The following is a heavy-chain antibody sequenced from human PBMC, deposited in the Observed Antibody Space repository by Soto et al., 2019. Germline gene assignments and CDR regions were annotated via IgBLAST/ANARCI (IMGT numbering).Heavy chain of an antibody. J-gene: IGHJ4*02. D-gene: IGHD3-3*01. CDR2: IDNSGST. Sequence: SETLSLTCTVSGGSISNYFCNRIRQPAGKGLEWIGRIDNSGSTNYSPSLKSRITMSADTSRNQFSLKLNSVTAADTAVYYCARGGQDFWSGPFDYWGQGARVTVSS. V-gene: IGHV4-4*07. CDR3: ARGGQDFWSGPFDY. CDR1: GGSISNYF.